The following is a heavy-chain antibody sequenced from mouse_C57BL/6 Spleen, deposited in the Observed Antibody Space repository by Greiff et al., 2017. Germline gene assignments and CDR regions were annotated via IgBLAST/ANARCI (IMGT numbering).Heavy chain of an antibody. CDR3: ARHEDQNYYGRGFDY. V-gene: IGHV1-62-2*01. Sequence: LQESGAELVKPGASVKLSCKASGYTFTEHTIHWVKQRSGQGLEWIGWFYPGSGSIKYNEKFKDKATLTADKSSSTVYMELSRLTSEDSAVYFCARHEDQNYYGRGFDYWGQGTTLTVSS. J-gene: IGHJ2*01. CDR1: GYTFTEHT. D-gene: IGHD1-1*01. CDR2: FYPGSGSI.